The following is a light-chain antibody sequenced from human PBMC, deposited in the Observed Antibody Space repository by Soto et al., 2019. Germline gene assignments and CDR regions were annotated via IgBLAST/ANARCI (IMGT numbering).Light chain of an antibody. J-gene: IGLJ2*01. CDR2: DDN. V-gene: IGLV1-51*01. Sequence: QSAMTQPPSVSAAPGQKVTISCSGSSSNIGGNSVSWYQQLPGTAPKLLIYDDNKRPSGIPDRFSGSKSGTSATLGITGFQTGDEADYYCATWDGSLPAEVFGGGTQLTVL. CDR3: ATWDGSLPAEV. CDR1: SSNIGGNS.